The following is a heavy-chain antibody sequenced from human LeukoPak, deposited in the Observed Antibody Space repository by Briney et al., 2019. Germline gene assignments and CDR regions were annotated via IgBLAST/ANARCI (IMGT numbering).Heavy chain of an antibody. D-gene: IGHD3-16*02. CDR3: ARENSYDYVWGSYRFVDY. CDR1: GFTFSDYY. Sequence: GGSLRLSCAASGFTFSDYYMSWIRQAPGKGLEWVSYISSSGSTIYYADSVKGRFTISRDNAKNSLYLQMNSLRAEDTAVYYCARENSYDYVWGSYRFVDYWGQGTLVTVSS. V-gene: IGHV3-11*01. J-gene: IGHJ4*02. CDR2: ISSSGSTI.